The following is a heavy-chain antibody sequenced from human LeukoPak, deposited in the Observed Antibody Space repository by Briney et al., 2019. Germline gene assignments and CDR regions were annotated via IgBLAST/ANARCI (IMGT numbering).Heavy chain of an antibody. CDR3: IVFGDSNH. CDR1: GFTVSSNY. Sequence: GGSLRLSCAASGFTVSSNYVSWVRQAPGKGLEWVSAIHTSGDTCYADSVKGRFTISRDTSKNTLYLQINSLRVEDTAVYYCIVFGDSNHWGQGTLVTVSS. J-gene: IGHJ5*02. CDR2: IHTSGDT. V-gene: IGHV3-53*01. D-gene: IGHD4-17*01.